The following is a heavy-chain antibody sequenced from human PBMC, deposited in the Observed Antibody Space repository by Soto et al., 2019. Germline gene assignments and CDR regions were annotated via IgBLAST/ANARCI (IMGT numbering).Heavy chain of an antibody. CDR2: IYSGGST. V-gene: IGHV3-53*01. J-gene: IGHJ4*02. CDR1: GFTVSSNY. Sequence: GGSLRLSCAASGFTVSSNYMSWARQAPGKGLEWVSVIYSGGSTYYADSVKGRFTISRDNSKDTLYLQMNSLRAEDTAVYYCARGLLGSGWYYFDYWGQGTLVTVSS. CDR3: ARGLLGSGWYYFDY. D-gene: IGHD6-19*01.